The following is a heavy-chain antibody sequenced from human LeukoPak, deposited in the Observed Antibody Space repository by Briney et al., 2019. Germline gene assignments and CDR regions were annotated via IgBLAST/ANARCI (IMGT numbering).Heavy chain of an antibody. D-gene: IGHD3-10*01. CDR2: ISGSGGST. V-gene: IGHV3-23*01. Sequence: PGGSLRLSCAASGFTFSSYAMSWVRQAPGKGLEWVSAISGSGGSTYYADSVKGRFTTSRDNSKNTLYLQMNSLRAEDTAVYYCAKGGFYGSGSYSSYWGQGTLVTVSS. CDR3: AKGGFYGSGSYSSY. J-gene: IGHJ4*02. CDR1: GFTFSSYA.